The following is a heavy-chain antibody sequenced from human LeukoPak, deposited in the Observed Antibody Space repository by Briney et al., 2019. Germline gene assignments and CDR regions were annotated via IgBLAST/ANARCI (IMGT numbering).Heavy chain of an antibody. CDR1: GFTFGDYT. CDR3: AKGYTFHGLAHDSGYFDY. Sequence: PGGSLRLSCVTSGFTFGDYTMHWVRQVPGKGLEWLSGITWDGGNIAYADSVKGRFTISRDNAKSSLYLQMNSLRNEDMAFYFCAKGYTFHGLAHDSGYFDYWSQRTLSPSPQ. V-gene: IGHV3-9*03. CDR2: ITWDGGNI. D-gene: IGHD3/OR15-3a*01. J-gene: IGHJ4*02.